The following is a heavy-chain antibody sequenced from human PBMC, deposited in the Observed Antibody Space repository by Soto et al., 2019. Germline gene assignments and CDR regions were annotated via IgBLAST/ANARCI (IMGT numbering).Heavy chain of an antibody. CDR3: AKQGSDYYDSSGYSGGFDY. Sequence: EVQLLESGGGLVQPGGSLRLSCAASGFTFSSYAMSRVRQAPGKGLEWVSAISGSGGSTYYADSVKGRFTISRDNSKNTLYLQMNSLRAEDTAVYYCAKQGSDYYDSSGYSGGFDYWGQGTLVTVSS. CDR1: GFTFSSYA. J-gene: IGHJ4*02. CDR2: ISGSGGST. V-gene: IGHV3-23*01. D-gene: IGHD3-22*01.